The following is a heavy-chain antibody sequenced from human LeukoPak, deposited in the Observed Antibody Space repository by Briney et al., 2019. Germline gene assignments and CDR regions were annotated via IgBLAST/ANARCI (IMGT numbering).Heavy chain of an antibody. J-gene: IGHJ4*02. V-gene: IGHV3-23*01. CDR3: AKSPPPLTTNYYFDY. Sequence: PGGSLRLSCAASGFTFSSYGMSWVRQAPGKGLEWVSAISGSGGSTYYADSVEGRFTISRDNSKNTLYLQMNSLRAEDTAVYYCAKSPPPLTTNYYFDYWGQGTLVTVSS. CDR1: GFTFSSYG. CDR2: ISGSGGST. D-gene: IGHD1-14*01.